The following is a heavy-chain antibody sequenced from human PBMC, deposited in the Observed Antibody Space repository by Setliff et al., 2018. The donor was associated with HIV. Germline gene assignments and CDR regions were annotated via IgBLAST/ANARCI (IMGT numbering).Heavy chain of an antibody. Sequence: PGESLKISCQASGYSFANYWVGWVRQMPGKGLEWMGLIYPGDSETRYNPSFQGQVSISADKSINTAYLQWSSLKASDTAMYYCARRYGFDSSGLENDAFDIWGQGTLVTVSS. V-gene: IGHV5-51*01. CDR2: IYPGDSET. CDR1: GYSFANYW. J-gene: IGHJ3*02. D-gene: IGHD3-22*01. CDR3: ARRYGFDSSGLENDAFDI.